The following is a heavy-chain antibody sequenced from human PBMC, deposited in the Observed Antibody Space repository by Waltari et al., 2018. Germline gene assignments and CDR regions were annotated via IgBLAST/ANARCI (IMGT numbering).Heavy chain of an antibody. CDR1: GDSLTESA. J-gene: IGHJ5*02. CDR3: TRDRVGYCSGGTCYSRWFDP. D-gene: IGHD2-15*01. Sequence: QVQLVQSGAEVKKPGASVKVSCRVSGDSLTESALHWVRQAPGKGLEWLGGFDPEYGEAVYAQEFQGRVTMTEDTSKDTAYMELSSLTYEDTAVYYCTRDRVGYCSGGTCYSRWFDPWGQGTLVTVSS. CDR2: FDPEYGEA. V-gene: IGHV1-24*01.